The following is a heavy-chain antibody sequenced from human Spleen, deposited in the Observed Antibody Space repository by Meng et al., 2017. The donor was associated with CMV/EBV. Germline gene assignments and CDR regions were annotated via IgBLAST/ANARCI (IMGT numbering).Heavy chain of an antibody. D-gene: IGHD1-26*01. Sequence: GGSLRLSCVASGFIFSSYSMTWVRQAPGKGLEWVSSISSSSSYIYYADSVKGRFTISRDNAKNSLYLQMNSLRAEDTAVYYCARQSVSLSGYYYYGMDVWGQGTTVTVSS. CDR1: GFIFSSYS. CDR2: ISSSSSYI. CDR3: ARQSVSLSGYYYYGMDV. J-gene: IGHJ6*02. V-gene: IGHV3-21*01.